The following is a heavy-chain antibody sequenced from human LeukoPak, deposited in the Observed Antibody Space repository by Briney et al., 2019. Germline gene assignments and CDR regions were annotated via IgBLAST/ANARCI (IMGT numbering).Heavy chain of an antibody. D-gene: IGHD2-2*01. CDR1: GFTFSDSA. CDR2: ISGSGGAA. J-gene: IGHJ5*02. CDR3: AKDRGIVVVARFDP. V-gene: IGHV3-23*01. Sequence: PGGSLRLSCAASGFTFSDSAMNWVRQAPGKGLELVSSISGSGGAAYHADSVKGRFTLSSNYSKKTLYLQMNNLRAEDTAFYFCAKDRGIVVVARFDPWGQGTLVTVSS.